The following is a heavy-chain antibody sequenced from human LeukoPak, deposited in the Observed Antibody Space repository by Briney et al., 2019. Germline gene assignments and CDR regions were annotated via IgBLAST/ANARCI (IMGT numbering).Heavy chain of an antibody. D-gene: IGHD1-14*01. J-gene: IGHJ4*02. Sequence: PSETLSLTCAVYGGSFSGYYWSWIRQPPGKGLEWIGEINHSGSTNYNPSLKSRVTISVDTSKNQFSLKLSSVTAADTAVYYCAKRGTEYYFDYWGQGTLVTVSS. CDR3: AKRGTEYYFDY. CDR2: INHSGST. CDR1: GGSFSGYY. V-gene: IGHV4-34*01.